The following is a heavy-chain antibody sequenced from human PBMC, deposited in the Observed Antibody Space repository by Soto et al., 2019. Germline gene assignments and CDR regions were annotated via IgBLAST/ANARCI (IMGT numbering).Heavy chain of an antibody. V-gene: IGHV3-64*01. Sequence: EVQLVESGGGLVQPGGSLRLSCAASGFTFSSYAMHWVRQAPGKGLEYVSAINSNGGSTYYANSVKGRFTISRDNSKNQLVFQMGSLGAEDMGLYYWWRIGYGSGLTPYYYYGMDVWGQGTTVTVSS. D-gene: IGHD3-10*01. CDR2: INSNGGST. J-gene: IGHJ6*02. CDR1: GFTFSSYA. CDR3: WRIGYGSGLTPYYYYGMDV.